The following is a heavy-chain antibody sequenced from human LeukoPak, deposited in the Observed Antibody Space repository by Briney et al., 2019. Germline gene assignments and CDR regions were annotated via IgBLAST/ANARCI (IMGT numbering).Heavy chain of an antibody. CDR1: GGSISSGGYY. D-gene: IGHD5-24*01. Sequence: SETLSLTCTVSGGSISSGGYYWSWIRQHPGKGLEWIEYIYYSGSTYYNPSLKSRVTISVDTSKNQFSLKLSSVTAADTAVYYCARVGVEMATRPAWFDYWGQGTLVTVSS. J-gene: IGHJ4*02. CDR3: ARVGVEMATRPAWFDY. V-gene: IGHV4-31*03. CDR2: IYYSGST.